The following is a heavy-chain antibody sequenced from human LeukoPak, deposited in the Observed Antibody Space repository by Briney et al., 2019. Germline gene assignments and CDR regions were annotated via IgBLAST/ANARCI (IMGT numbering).Heavy chain of an antibody. CDR2: IKQDGSAK. J-gene: IGHJ4*02. CDR1: GFTFSNYW. V-gene: IGHV3-7*04. Sequence: GGSLRLSCAAPGFTFSNYWMNWVRQAPGKGLEWVANIKQDGSAKYYVDSVKGRFTISRDSAKNSLYLQMNSLGAEDTAVYYCARTIREQWLTIDYWGQGTLVTVSS. CDR3: ARTIREQWLTIDY. D-gene: IGHD6-19*01.